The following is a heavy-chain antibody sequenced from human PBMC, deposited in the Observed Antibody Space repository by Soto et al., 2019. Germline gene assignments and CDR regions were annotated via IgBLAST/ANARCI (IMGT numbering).Heavy chain of an antibody. Sequence: GGSLRLSCAASGFTFTNCWMTWVRQAPGKGLEWVANIKQDESKVFYVDSVKGRFTISRDNAKSSLYLQMNSLRVEDTAVYYCARLTVTSKGDAFDIRGLGTMVTVS. CDR2: IKQDESKV. CDR1: GFTFTNCW. CDR3: ARLTVTSKGDAFDI. J-gene: IGHJ3*02. D-gene: IGHD4-17*01. V-gene: IGHV3-7*01.